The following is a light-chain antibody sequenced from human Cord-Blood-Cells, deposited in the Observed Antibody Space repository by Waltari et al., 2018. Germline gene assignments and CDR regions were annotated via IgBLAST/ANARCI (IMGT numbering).Light chain of an antibody. CDR1: QIVSSY. J-gene: IGKJ4*01. CDR2: DAS. CDR3: QQRSNWPPLT. Sequence: EIVLTQSPATLSLSPGERATLSCRASQIVSSYLAWYQQKPSQAPRLLIYDASNRATGIPARFSGSGSGTDFTLTISSLEPEDFAVYYCQQRSNWPPLTFGGGTKVEI. V-gene: IGKV3-11*01.